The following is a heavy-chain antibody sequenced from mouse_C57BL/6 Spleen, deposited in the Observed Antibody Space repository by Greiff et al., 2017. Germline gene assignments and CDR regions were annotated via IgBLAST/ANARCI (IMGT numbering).Heavy chain of an antibody. CDR1: GYTFTSYW. D-gene: IGHD1-1*01. J-gene: IGHJ4*01. V-gene: IGHV1-52*01. Sequence: QVQLQQPGAELVRPGSSVKLSCKASGYTFTSYWMHWVKQRPIQGLEWIGNIDPSDSETHYNQKFKDKATLTVDKSSSTAYMQLSSLTSEDSAVYYWARKAITTVDPYYAMDYWGQGTSVTVSS. CDR2: IDPSDSET. CDR3: ARKAITTVDPYYAMDY.